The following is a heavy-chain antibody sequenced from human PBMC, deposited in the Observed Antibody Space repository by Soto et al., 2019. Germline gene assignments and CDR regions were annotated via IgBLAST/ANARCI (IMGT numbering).Heavy chain of an antibody. J-gene: IGHJ6*02. CDR3: ATTIASDFYYYGMDV. Sequence: SETLSLTCTVSGGSISSSSYYWGWIRQPPGKGLEWIGSIYYSGSTYYNPSLKSRVTISVDTSKNQFSLKLSSVTAADTAVDYGATTIASDFYYYGMDVWGQGTTVTVSS. CDR1: GGSISSSSYY. V-gene: IGHV4-39*01. CDR2: IYYSGST. D-gene: IGHD6-13*01.